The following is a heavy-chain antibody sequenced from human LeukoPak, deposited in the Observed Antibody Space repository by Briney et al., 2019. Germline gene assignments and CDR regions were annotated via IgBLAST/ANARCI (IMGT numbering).Heavy chain of an antibody. J-gene: IGHJ4*02. D-gene: IGHD5-24*01. CDR3: ARALRDGYNC. CDR1: GYTFTSYD. Sequence: GASVKVSCKASGYTFTSYDINWVRQAPGQGLEWMGWMSPNSGNTGYAQKFQGRVTITADESTSTAYMELSSLRSEDTAVYYCARALRDGYNCWGQGTLVTVSS. V-gene: IGHV1-8*01. CDR2: MSPNSGNT.